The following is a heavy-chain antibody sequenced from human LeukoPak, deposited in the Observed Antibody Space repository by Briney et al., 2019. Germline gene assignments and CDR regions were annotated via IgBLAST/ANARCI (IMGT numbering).Heavy chain of an antibody. Sequence: GGSLRLSCAASGFTFSDFPMIWVRQAPGKGLEWVAFIRYDGSNKYYADSVKGRFTISRDNSKNTLYLQMNSLRAEDTAVYYCAKDPTVKRIAAAGNWFDPWGQGTLVTVSS. J-gene: IGHJ5*02. CDR1: GFTFSDFP. V-gene: IGHV3-30*02. CDR2: IRYDGSNK. CDR3: AKDPTVKRIAAAGNWFDP. D-gene: IGHD6-13*01.